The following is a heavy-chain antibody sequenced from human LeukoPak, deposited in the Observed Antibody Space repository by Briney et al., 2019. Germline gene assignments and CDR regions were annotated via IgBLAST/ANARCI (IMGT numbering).Heavy chain of an antibody. CDR1: GFTFSSYA. J-gene: IGHJ4*02. Sequence: PGGSLRLSCAAPGFTFSSYAMSWVRRAPGKGLEWVSAISGSGGSTYYADSVKGRFTISRDNSKNTLYLQMNSLRAEDTAVYYCANYYDSSGYYYFDYWGQGTLVTASS. V-gene: IGHV3-23*01. D-gene: IGHD3-22*01. CDR3: ANYYDSSGYYYFDY. CDR2: ISGSGGST.